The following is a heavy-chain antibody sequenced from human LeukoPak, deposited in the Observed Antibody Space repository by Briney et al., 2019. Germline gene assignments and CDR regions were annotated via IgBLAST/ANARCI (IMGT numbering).Heavy chain of an antibody. CDR2: INHSGST. Sequence: SETLSLTCAVYGGSFSGYYWSWIRQPPGKGLEWIGEINHSGSTNYNPSLKSRVTISVDTSKNQFSLKLSSVTAADTAVYYCARVPQYWNYYYGMDVWGKGTTVTVSS. CDR3: ARVPQYWNYYYGMDV. D-gene: IGHD2/OR15-2a*01. CDR1: GGSFSGYY. J-gene: IGHJ6*04. V-gene: IGHV4-34*01.